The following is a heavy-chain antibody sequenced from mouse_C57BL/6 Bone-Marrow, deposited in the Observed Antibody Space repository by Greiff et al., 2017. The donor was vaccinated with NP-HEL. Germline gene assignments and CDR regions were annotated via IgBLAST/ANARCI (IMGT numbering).Heavy chain of an antibody. CDR1: GFTFSDYY. V-gene: IGHV5-12*01. J-gene: IGHJ2*01. D-gene: IGHD3-3*01. CDR2: ISNGGGST. Sequence: DVQLVESGGGLVQPGGSLKLSCAASGFTFSDYYMYWVRQTPEKRLEWVAYISNGGGSTYYPDTVKGRFTISRDNAKNTLYLQMSRLQSEDTAMYYCARGWGDYWGQGTTLTVSS. CDR3: ARGWGDY.